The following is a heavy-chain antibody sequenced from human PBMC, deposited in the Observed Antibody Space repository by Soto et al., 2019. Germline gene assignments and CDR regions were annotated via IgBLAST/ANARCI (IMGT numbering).Heavy chain of an antibody. D-gene: IGHD6-19*01. CDR2: IYWDDDK. J-gene: IGHJ4*02. V-gene: IGHV2-5*02. CDR3: ALHNRGWSPFDY. CDR1: GFSLSTSGVG. Sequence: QITLKESGPTLVKPTQTLTLTCTFSGFSLSTSGVGVGWIRQPPGKALEWLALIYWDDDKRYSPSLKSRLTITKDTTKNQMVLTMTNMDPVDTATYYCALHNRGWSPFDYWGQGTLVTVSS.